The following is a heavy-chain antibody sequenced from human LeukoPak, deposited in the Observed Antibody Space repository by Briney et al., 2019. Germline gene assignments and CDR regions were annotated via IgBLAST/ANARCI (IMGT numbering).Heavy chain of an antibody. CDR2: INSDGSST. Sequence: PGGSLRLSCAASGFTFSSYWMHWVRQAPGKGLVWVSRINSDGSSTSYADSVKGRFTISRDNAKNTLYLQMNSLRAEDTAVCYCAKGSHGVLCPTGGAFDIWGQGTMVTVSS. CDR1: GFTFSSYW. V-gene: IGHV3-74*01. J-gene: IGHJ3*02. D-gene: IGHD2/OR15-2a*01. CDR3: AKGSHGVLCPTGGAFDI.